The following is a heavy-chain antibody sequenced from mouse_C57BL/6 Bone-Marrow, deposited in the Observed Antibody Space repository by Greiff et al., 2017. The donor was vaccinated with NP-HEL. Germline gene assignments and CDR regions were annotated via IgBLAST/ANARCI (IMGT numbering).Heavy chain of an antibody. CDR2: IYPGSGNT. D-gene: IGHD2-1*01. Sequence: QVHVKQSGAELVRPGASVKLSCKASGYTFTDYYINWVKQSPGQGLEWIARIYPGSGNTYYNEKFKGKATLTAEKSSSTAYMQLSSLTSEDSAVYFCASPGNPYYFDYWGQGTTRTVSS. CDR1: GYTFTDYY. CDR3: ASPGNPYYFDY. V-gene: IGHV1-76*01. J-gene: IGHJ2*01.